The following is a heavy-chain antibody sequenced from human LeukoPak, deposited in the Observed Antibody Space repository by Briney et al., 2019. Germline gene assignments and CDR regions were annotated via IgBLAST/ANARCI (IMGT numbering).Heavy chain of an antibody. CDR1: GGSISSYY. CDR2: IYYSGST. Sequence: PSETLSLTCTVSGGSISSYYGSWIRQPPGKGLEWIGYIYYSGSTNYNPSLKSRVTISVDTSKNQFSLKLSSVTAADTAVYYCARPLYSGSYFVAFDIWGQGTMVTVSS. V-gene: IGHV4-59*01. CDR3: ARPLYSGSYFVAFDI. J-gene: IGHJ3*02. D-gene: IGHD1-26*01.